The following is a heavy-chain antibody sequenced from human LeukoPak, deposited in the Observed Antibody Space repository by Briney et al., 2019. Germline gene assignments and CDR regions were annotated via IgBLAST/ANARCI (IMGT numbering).Heavy chain of an antibody. CDR2: IRYDGSNK. J-gene: IGHJ4*02. CDR1: GFTFSSYG. D-gene: IGHD6-19*01. V-gene: IGHV3-30*02. Sequence: GGSLRLSCAASGFTFSSYGMHWVRQAPGKGLEGVAFIRYDGSNKYYADSVKGRFTISRDNSKNTLYLQMNSLRAEDTAVYYCAKDSGAIAVAGDFDYWGQGTLVTVSS. CDR3: AKDSGAIAVAGDFDY.